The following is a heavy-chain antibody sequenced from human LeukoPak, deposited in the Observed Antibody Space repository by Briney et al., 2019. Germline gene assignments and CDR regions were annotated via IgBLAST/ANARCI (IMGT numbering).Heavy chain of an antibody. D-gene: IGHD2-15*01. Sequence: ASVKVSCKASGYTFTSYAMHWVRQAPGQRLEWMGWINAGNGNTKYSQEFQERVTITRDMSTSTAYMELSSLRSDDTAVYYCARGCSGGSCYSDPGADYWGQGTLVTVSS. V-gene: IGHV1-3*01. J-gene: IGHJ4*02. CDR1: GYTFTSYA. CDR2: INAGNGNT. CDR3: ARGCSGGSCYSDPGADY.